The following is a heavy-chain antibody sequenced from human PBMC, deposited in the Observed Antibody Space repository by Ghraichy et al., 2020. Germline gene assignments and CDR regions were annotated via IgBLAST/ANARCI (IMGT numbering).Heavy chain of an antibody. Sequence: SETLSLTCAVYGGSFSGYYWSWIRQPPGKGLEWIGEINHSGSTNYNPSLKSRVTISVDTSKNQFSLKLSSVTAADTAVYYCARRGWFDPWGQGTLVTVSS. J-gene: IGHJ5*02. V-gene: IGHV4-34*01. CDR2: INHSGST. CDR1: GGSFSGYY. CDR3: ARRGWFDP.